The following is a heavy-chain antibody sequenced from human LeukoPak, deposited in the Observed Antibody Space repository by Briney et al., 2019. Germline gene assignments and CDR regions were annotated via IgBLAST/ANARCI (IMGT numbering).Heavy chain of an antibody. Sequence: GGSLRLSCSVSGFTFSSHAMHWVRQAPGKGLECVAYISYDGSFQYHADSVKGRFTISRDNSKDILYLQMNSPRVDDSATYYCVGEVGSRQMNSWGQGTLVTVSS. D-gene: IGHD1-26*01. CDR2: ISYDGSFQ. CDR3: VGEVGSRQMNS. V-gene: IGHV3-30-3*01. CDR1: GFTFSSHA. J-gene: IGHJ5*02.